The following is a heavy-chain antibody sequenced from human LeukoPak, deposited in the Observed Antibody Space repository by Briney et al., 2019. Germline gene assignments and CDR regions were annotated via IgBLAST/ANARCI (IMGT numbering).Heavy chain of an antibody. CDR2: ISSSSSTI. CDR3: AVPPYHYDSSGYYPPGY. V-gene: IGHV3-48*04. D-gene: IGHD3-22*01. J-gene: IGHJ4*02. CDR1: GFTFSSYS. Sequence: GGSLRLSCAASGFTFSSYSMNWVRQAPGKGLEWVSYISSSSSTIYYADSVKGRFTISRDNAKNSLYLQMNSLRAEDTAVYYCAVPPYHYDSSGYYPPGYWGQGTLVTVSS.